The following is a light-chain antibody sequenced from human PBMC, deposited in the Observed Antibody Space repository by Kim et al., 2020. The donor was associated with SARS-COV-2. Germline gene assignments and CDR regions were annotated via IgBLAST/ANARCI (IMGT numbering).Light chain of an antibody. CDR3: QQCGSLTLIT. CDR1: QSVSRNY. CDR2: GAS. V-gene: IGKV3-20*01. J-gene: IGKJ5*01. Sequence: EIVLTQSPGTLSLSPGDRATLSCRASQSVSRNYLAWYQQKPGQAPRLLIYGASSRPTGIPDRFNVSGSATDFTLTISRLEPEDFAVYYCQQCGSLTLITFGQGTRLEIK.